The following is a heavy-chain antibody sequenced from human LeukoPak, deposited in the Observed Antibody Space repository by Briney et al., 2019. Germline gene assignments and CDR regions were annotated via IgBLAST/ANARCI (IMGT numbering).Heavy chain of an antibody. CDR1: GFSVSTNY. CDR3: AKGITASRPNYFDS. V-gene: IGHV3-23*01. J-gene: IGHJ4*02. D-gene: IGHD1-14*01. CDR2: ISDTGGST. Sequence: GGSLRLSCVVSGFSVSTNYMSWVRQAPGKGLEWVSTISDTGGSTYYADSVKGPFTISRDNSKNTLYLQMNSLRAEDTAVYYCAKGITASRPNYFDSWGQGTLVTVSS.